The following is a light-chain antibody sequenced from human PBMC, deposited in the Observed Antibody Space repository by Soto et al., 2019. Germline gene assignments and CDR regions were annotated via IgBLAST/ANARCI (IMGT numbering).Light chain of an antibody. J-gene: IGKJ3*01. Sequence: IVLTQSPGTLSLSPGERATLSCGASQSVTNNFLAWYQQKPGQAPRLLIYGASSRATGVPDRFSGSGSGTDFTLTISRLEPEDFAVYYCQQYGSPPFTFGPGTKVDIK. CDR1: QSVTNNF. V-gene: IGKV3-20*01. CDR2: GAS. CDR3: QQYGSPPFT.